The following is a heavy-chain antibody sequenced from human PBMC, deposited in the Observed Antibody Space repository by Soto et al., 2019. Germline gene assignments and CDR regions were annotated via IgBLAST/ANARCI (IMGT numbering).Heavy chain of an antibody. Sequence: QVQLVESGGGVVQPGRSLRLSCAASGFTFSSYGMHWVRQAPGKGLEWVAVIWYDGSNKYYVDSVKGRFTISRDNSKNTLYLQMNSLRAEDTAVYYCARDPLATASDYWGQGTLVTVSS. CDR3: ARDPLATASDY. V-gene: IGHV3-33*01. J-gene: IGHJ4*02. CDR1: GFTFSSYG. CDR2: IWYDGSNK. D-gene: IGHD5-18*01.